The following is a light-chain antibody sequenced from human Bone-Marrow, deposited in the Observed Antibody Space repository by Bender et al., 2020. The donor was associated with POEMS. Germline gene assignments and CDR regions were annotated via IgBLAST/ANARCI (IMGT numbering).Light chain of an antibody. CDR3: SSFTSDSTFV. CDR1: ISDIGNFNR. CDR2: EVT. J-gene: IGLJ1*01. Sequence: QSALTQPRSVSGSPGQSVTISCTGTISDIGNFNRVSWYQQPPGTAPKLLIYEVTYRPSGVPDRFSGSKSGNTASLTISGLQAEDEADYYCSSFTSDSTFVFGPGTKVTVL. V-gene: IGLV2-18*02.